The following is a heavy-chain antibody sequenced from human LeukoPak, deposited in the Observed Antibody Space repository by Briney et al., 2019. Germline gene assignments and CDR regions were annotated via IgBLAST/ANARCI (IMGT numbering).Heavy chain of an antibody. Sequence: ASVKVSCKASGYTFTSYGISWVRQAPGQGLEWMGWISAYNGNTNYAQKLQGRVTMPTDTSTSTAYMELRSLRSDDTAVYYCARSPIRITMIVVANFDYWGQGTLVTVSS. J-gene: IGHJ4*02. CDR2: ISAYNGNT. D-gene: IGHD3-22*01. CDR1: GYTFTSYG. CDR3: ARSPIRITMIVVANFDY. V-gene: IGHV1-18*01.